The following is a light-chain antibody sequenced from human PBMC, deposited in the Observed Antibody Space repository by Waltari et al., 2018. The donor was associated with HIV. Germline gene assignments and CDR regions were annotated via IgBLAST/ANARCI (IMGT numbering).Light chain of an antibody. V-gene: IGLV2-14*01. CDR3: TSYTSISPLAI. CDR2: GVT. Sequence: QSALTQPASVSGSPGQSITISCNGTSSDIGGYDYVSWYQQYPGKAPKLIIFGVTKRPSVVSTRFSGSKSGNMASLTISGLQAEDEADYYCTSYTSISPLAIFGGGTQVTVL. CDR1: SSDIGGYDY. J-gene: IGLJ7*01.